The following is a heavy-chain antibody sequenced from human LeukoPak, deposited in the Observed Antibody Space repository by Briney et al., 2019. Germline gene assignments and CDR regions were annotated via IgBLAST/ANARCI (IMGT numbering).Heavy chain of an antibody. D-gene: IGHD1-26*01. V-gene: IGHV4-61*08. CDR2: IYYSGST. CDR1: GGSISSGGYS. CDR3: ARRSPWDHYYYGMDV. Sequence: SETLSLTCAVSGGSISSGGYSWSWIRQPPGEGLEWIGYIYYSGSTNYNPSLKSRVTISVDTSKNQFSLKLSSVTAADTAVYYCARRSPWDHYYYGMDVWGQGTTVTVSS. J-gene: IGHJ6*02.